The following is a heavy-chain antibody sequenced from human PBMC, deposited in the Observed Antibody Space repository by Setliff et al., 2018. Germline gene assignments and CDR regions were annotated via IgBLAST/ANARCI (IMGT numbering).Heavy chain of an antibody. Sequence: SETLSLTCNVSGDSIGNYYWSWLRQSPGRGLEWIGYVDHSDYANYNPSLKRRVTISVDTSKSQFSLRLSLVTAADTATYYCARQKEYSGRSCFQHWGQGIPVTVSS. D-gene: IGHD1-26*01. V-gene: IGHV4-59*08. J-gene: IGHJ1*01. CDR3: ARQKEYSGRSCFQH. CDR1: GDSIGNYY. CDR2: VDHSDYA.